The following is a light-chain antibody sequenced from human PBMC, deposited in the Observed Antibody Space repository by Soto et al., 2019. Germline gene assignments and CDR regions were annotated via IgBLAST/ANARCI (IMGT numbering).Light chain of an antibody. J-gene: IGKJ1*01. V-gene: IGKV1-39*01. CDR3: QQHYITPPWP. CDR1: QSIKKS. CDR2: AAS. Sequence: VQMTQSPSSLSASVGDRVTITCRASQSIKKSLNWYQQKPGTATKTLIFAASNLQSGVPSRFSGSGSGTDFTLTISSLQAEDFATYYCQQHYITPPWPFGPGTKVAI.